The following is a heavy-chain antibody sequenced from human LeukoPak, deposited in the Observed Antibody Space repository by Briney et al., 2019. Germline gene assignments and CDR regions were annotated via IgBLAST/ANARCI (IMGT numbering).Heavy chain of an antibody. CDR2: ISYDGSNK. J-gene: IGHJ4*02. V-gene: IGHV3-30-3*01. D-gene: IGHD2-21*02. Sequence: GRSMRLSCAASGFTFSSYAMHWVRQAPGKGLEWVAVISYDGSNKYYADSVKGRFTISRDNSKNTLYLQMNSLRAEDTAVYYCARDQNAIVVVTAIDYWGQGTLVTVSS. CDR1: GFTFSSYA. CDR3: ARDQNAIVVVTAIDY.